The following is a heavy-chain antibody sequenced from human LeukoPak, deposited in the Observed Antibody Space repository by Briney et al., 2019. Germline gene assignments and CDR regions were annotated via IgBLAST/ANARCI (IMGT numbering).Heavy chain of an antibody. V-gene: IGHV3-21*01. Sequence: PGGSLRLSCAASGFTFSSYSMNWVRQAPGKGLEWVSSISSSSSYIYYADSVKGRFTISRDNAKNSLYLQMNSLRAEDTAVYYCARESAYSNVQDVWGKGTTVTVSS. D-gene: IGHD4-11*01. CDR2: ISSSSSYI. CDR3: ARESAYSNVQDV. J-gene: IGHJ6*01. CDR1: GFTFSSYS.